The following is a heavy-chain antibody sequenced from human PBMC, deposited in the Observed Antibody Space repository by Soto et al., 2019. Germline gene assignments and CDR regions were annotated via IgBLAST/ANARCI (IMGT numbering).Heavy chain of an antibody. J-gene: IGHJ4*02. D-gene: IGHD1-26*01. CDR3: WAHAGGGGY. CDR2: IYSGGYT. V-gene: IGHV3-53*01. Sequence: EVQLVESGGGLIQPGGSLRLSCAVSGFTVSNNYMSWVRQAPGKGLEGVSVIYSGGYTAYGDSVKGRFTISRDNSKNTPYPQVKSREADHAGGVFWWAHAGGGGYWGQGTLVTVSS. CDR1: GFTVSNNY.